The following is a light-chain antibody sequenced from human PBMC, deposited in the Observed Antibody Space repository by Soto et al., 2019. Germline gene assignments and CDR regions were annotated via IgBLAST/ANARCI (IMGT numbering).Light chain of an antibody. CDR3: LQDYNYPIT. J-gene: IGKJ5*01. CDR1: QTIINW. V-gene: IGKV1-5*03. CDR2: KAS. Sequence: DIQMTQSPSNLSASVGARVTITCRASQTIINWLAWYQQKPGKAPKLLIYKASSLESGVPSRFSGSGSGTDFTLTISSLQPEEWATYYCLQDYNYPITCGQGTRLEIK.